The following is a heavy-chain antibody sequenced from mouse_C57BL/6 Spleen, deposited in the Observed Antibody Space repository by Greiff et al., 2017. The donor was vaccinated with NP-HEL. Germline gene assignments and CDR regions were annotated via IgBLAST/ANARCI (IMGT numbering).Heavy chain of an antibody. CDR2: IDPETGGT. V-gene: IGHV1-15*01. J-gene: IGHJ2*01. Sequence: QVQLQQSGAELVRPGASVTLSCKASGYTFTDYEMHWVKQTPVHGLEWIGAIDPETGGTAYNQKFKGKAILTADKSSSTAYMELRSLTSEDSAVYYCTRWQLRLPYFDYWGQGTTLTVSS. D-gene: IGHD3-2*02. CDR3: TRWQLRLPYFDY. CDR1: GYTFTDYE.